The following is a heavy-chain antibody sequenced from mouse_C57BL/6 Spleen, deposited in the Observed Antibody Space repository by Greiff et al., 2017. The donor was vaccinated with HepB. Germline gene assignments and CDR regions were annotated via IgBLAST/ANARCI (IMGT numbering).Heavy chain of an antibody. Sequence: VKLVESGPGLVQPSQSLSITCTVSGFSLTSYGVHWVRQSPGKGLEWLGVIWSGGSTDYNAAFISRLSISKDNSKSQVFFKMNSLQADDTAIYYCARKPYGSSYWYFDVWGTGTTVTVSS. D-gene: IGHD1-1*01. V-gene: IGHV2-2*01. J-gene: IGHJ1*03. CDR3: ARKPYGSSYWYFDV. CDR2: IWSGGST. CDR1: GFSLTSYG.